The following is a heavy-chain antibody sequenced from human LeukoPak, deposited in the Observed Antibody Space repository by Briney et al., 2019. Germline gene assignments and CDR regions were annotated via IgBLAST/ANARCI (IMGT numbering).Heavy chain of an antibody. CDR1: GDSLSSYY. CDR3: ARDMVRGVKAYLSWFDP. Sequence: SETLSLACPVSGDSLSSYYWSWVRQPAGKGLEWIGRMYVSGSTNYNPSLKSRVTMSVDTSKNQFSLKMTSVTAADTAFYYCARDMVRGVKAYLSWFDPWGQGILVTVSS. J-gene: IGHJ5*02. D-gene: IGHD3-10*01. CDR2: MYVSGST. V-gene: IGHV4-4*07.